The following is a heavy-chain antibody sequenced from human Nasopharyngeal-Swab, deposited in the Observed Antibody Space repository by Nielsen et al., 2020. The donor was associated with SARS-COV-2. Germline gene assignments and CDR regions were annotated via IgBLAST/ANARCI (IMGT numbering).Heavy chain of an antibody. Sequence: SETLSLTCTVSGGSISSYYWSWIRQPPGKGLEWIGYIYYSGSTNYNPSLKSRVTISVDTSKNQFSLKLSSVTAADTAVYYRARGGDYYDSSGYGVDYWGQGTLVTVSS. D-gene: IGHD3-22*01. V-gene: IGHV4-59*01. CDR2: IYYSGST. CDR1: GGSISSYY. CDR3: ARGGDYYDSSGYGVDY. J-gene: IGHJ4*02.